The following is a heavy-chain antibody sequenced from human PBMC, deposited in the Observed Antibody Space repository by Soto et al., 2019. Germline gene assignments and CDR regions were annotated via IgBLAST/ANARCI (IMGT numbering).Heavy chain of an antibody. Sequence: QVQLQESGPGLVKPSETLSLTCTVSGGSVSSGSYYWSWIRQPPGKGLEWIGYIYYSGSTNYNPSLKSRVTISVDTSKNQFSLKLSSVTAADTAVYYCARGPPWRPGVQENWSDPWGQGTLVTVSS. D-gene: IGHD1-1*01. CDR3: ARGPPWRPGVQENWSDP. V-gene: IGHV4-61*01. J-gene: IGHJ5*02. CDR2: IYYSGST. CDR1: GGSVSSGSYY.